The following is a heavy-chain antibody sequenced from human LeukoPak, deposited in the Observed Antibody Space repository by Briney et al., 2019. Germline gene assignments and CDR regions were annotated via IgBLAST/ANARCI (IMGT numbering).Heavy chain of an antibody. CDR1: GGTFSSYA. CDR3: TREGVYSPDPTSYHRLPFDF. D-gene: IGHD3-16*02. V-gene: IGHV1-69*04. Sequence: AAVKVSCKASGGTFSSYAISWVRQAPGQGLEWMGRIIPILGIANYAQKFQGRVTITADKSTSTAYMELSSLRSEDTAVYYCTREGVYSPDPTSYHRLPFDFWGEGTVVIVSS. J-gene: IGHJ3*01. CDR2: IIPILGIA.